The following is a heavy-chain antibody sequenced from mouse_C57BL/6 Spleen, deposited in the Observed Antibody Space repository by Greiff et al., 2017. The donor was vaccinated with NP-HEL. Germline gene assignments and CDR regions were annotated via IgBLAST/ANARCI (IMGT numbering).Heavy chain of an antibody. CDR3: ARGDSSGYFDY. D-gene: IGHD3-2*02. V-gene: IGHV1-69*01. Sequence: VQLQQPGAELVMPGASVKLSCKASGYTFTSYWMHWVKQRPGRGLEWIGEIDPSDSYTNYNQKFKGKSTLTVDKSSSTAYMQLSSLTSEDSAVYYCARGDSSGYFDYWGQGTTLTVSS. J-gene: IGHJ2*01. CDR2: IDPSDSYT. CDR1: GYTFTSYW.